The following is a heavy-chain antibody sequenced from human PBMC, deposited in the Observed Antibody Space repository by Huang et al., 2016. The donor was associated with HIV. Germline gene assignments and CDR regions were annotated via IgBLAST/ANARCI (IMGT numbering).Heavy chain of an antibody. CDR3: ARLTSGWYQDY. J-gene: IGHJ4*02. V-gene: IGHV1-8*01. CDR1: GYIFNNYA. CDR2: LNPNSGKT. Sequence: QVQLVQSGPEVKKPGASVKVSCQTSGYIFNNYAINWVRQAPGQGLQWMGWLNPNSGKTAYGQKCQGRVTLTRSTSTGAAYMVLNSLTSQDTAGYYCARLTSGWYQDYWGQGTLVTVSS. D-gene: IGHD6-19*01.